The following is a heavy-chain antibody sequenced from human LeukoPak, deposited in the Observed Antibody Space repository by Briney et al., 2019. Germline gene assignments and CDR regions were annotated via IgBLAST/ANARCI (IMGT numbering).Heavy chain of an antibody. V-gene: IGHV4-39*07. CDR2: IYYSGST. D-gene: IGHD3-3*01. Sequence: SETLSLTCTVSGGSISSSSYYWGWIRQPPGKGLEWIGSIYYSGSTYYNPSLKSRVTISVDTSKNQFSLKLSSVTAADTAVYYCARDHCEPKYYDFWSGYYYPGAFDIWGQGTMVTVSS. CDR1: GGSISSSSYY. CDR3: ARDHCEPKYYDFWSGYYYPGAFDI. J-gene: IGHJ3*02.